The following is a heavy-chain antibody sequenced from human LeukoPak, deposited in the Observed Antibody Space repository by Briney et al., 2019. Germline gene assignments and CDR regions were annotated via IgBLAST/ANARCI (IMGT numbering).Heavy chain of an antibody. D-gene: IGHD3-16*01. J-gene: IGHJ5*02. Sequence: GGSLRLSCAASGFTFSSSWMSWVRQAPGKGLEWVASIRQNGNEKYYLDSVRGRFIISRDNAEKSASLQMSSLRDEDTAIYYCARLLGESTIYDLWGQGTLVTVSS. CDR1: GFTFSSSW. V-gene: IGHV3-7*01. CDR3: ARLLGESTIYDL. CDR2: IRQNGNEK.